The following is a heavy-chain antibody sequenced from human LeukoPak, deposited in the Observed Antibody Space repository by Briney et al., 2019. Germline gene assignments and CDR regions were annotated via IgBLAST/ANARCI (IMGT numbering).Heavy chain of an antibody. V-gene: IGHV1-2*02. Sequence: ASPKVSCKASGYTFTGYDMHWVRQAPGQGLEWRGWIKPNSGGTNYAQKFQGRVTMTRDTSISTAYMELSRLRSDDTAVYYCTRERGDSSCYYSGYFDYWGEGTLVSVSS. CDR2: IKPNSGGT. D-gene: IGHD3-22*01. CDR3: TRERGDSSCYYSGYFDY. J-gene: IGHJ4*02. CDR1: GYTFTGYD.